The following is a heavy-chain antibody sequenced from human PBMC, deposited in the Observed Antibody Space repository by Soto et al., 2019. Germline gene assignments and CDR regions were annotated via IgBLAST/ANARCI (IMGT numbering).Heavy chain of an antibody. D-gene: IGHD1-26*01. V-gene: IGHV3-30*18. CDR3: AKDRQIMGATAWGDY. Sequence: QVQLVESGGGVVQPGRSLRLSCAASGFTFSSYGMHWVRQAPGKGLEWVAVISSDGSIKYYADSVKGRFTISRDNSKNTLYLQMNSLRAEDTALYYCAKDRQIMGATAWGDYWGQGTLVTVSS. CDR1: GFTFSSYG. CDR2: ISSDGSIK. J-gene: IGHJ4*02.